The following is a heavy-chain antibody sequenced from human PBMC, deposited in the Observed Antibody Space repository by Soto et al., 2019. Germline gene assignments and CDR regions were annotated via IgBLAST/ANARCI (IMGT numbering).Heavy chain of an antibody. J-gene: IGHJ4*02. V-gene: IGHV3-43*01. CDR1: GFTFDDYT. D-gene: IGHD3-22*01. Sequence: EVQLVESGGVVVQPGGSLRLSCAASGFTFDDYTMHWVRQAPGKGLEWVSLISWDGGSTYYADSVKGRFTISRDNSKNSLYLQMNSLRTDDTALYYCAKQSDSYDSSGSKGHYFDYWGQGTLVTVSS. CDR2: ISWDGGST. CDR3: AKQSDSYDSSGSKGHYFDY.